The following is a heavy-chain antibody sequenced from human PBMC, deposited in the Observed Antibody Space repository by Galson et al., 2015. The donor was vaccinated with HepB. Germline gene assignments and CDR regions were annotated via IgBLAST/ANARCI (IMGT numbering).Heavy chain of an antibody. CDR2: IIPILGIA. V-gene: IGHV1-69*10. CDR1: GGTFSSYA. CDR3: ARGRSIAARRNYYYYMDV. Sequence: SVKVSCKASGGTFSSYAISWVRQAPGQGLEWMGGIIPILGIANYAQKFQGRVTITADKSTSTAYMELSSLRSEDTAVYYCARGRSIAARRNYYYYMDVWGKGTTVTVPS. J-gene: IGHJ6*03. D-gene: IGHD6-6*01.